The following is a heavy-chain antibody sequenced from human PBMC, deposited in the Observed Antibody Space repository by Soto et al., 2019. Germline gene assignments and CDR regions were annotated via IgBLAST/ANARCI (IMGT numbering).Heavy chain of an antibody. J-gene: IGHJ4*02. D-gene: IGHD2-15*01. CDR1: GDSISITSYY. V-gene: IGHV4-39*01. CDR2: IHYSGST. CDR3: ASTKDETLYFDY. Sequence: QLQLQESGPGLVKPSETLSLTCTVSGDSISITSYYWGWVRQPPGKGLEWIGSIHYSGSTHYNPSLQSRVTIAGDASKKQFSLKLRSVNAADTAVYYCASTKDETLYFDYWGQGTLVTVSS.